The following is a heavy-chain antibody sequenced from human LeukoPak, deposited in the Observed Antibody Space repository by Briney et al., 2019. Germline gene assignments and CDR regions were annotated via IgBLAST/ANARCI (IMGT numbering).Heavy chain of an antibody. CDR1: GFTFSSYA. J-gene: IGHJ6*03. Sequence: PGGSLRLSCAASGFTFSSYAMHWVRQAPGKGLECVANIKQDGSEKYYVDSVKGRFTISRDNAKNSLYLQMNSLRAEDTAVYYCARIDYYYMDVWGKGTTVTVSS. CDR3: ARIDYYYMDV. V-gene: IGHV3-7*01. CDR2: IKQDGSEK.